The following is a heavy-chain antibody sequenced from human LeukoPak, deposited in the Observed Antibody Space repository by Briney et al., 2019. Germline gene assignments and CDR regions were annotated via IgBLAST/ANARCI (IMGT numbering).Heavy chain of an antibody. Sequence: GGSLRLSCAASEFTFSRYWMHWVRQAPGKGLVWVSHINSDGSSTNYADSVKGRFTISRDNAKNTLYLQMNSLRAEDTSVYYCARDLTYGMDVWGQGTTVTVSS. V-gene: IGHV3-74*01. D-gene: IGHD3-16*01. CDR3: ARDLTYGMDV. J-gene: IGHJ6*02. CDR2: INSDGSST. CDR1: EFTFSRYW.